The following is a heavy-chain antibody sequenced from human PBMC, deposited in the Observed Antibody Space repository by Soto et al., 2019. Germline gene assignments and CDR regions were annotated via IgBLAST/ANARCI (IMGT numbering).Heavy chain of an antibody. D-gene: IGHD3-22*01. CDR1: GGSISSGGYY. Sequence: PSETLSLTCTVSGGSISSGGYYWSWIRQHPGKGLEWIGYIYYSGSTYYNPSLKSRVTISVDTSKNQFSLKLSSVTAADTAVYYCARVSLYYYDSSGLIDYWGQGTLVTVSS. V-gene: IGHV4-31*03. J-gene: IGHJ4*02. CDR3: ARVSLYYYDSSGLIDY. CDR2: IYYSGST.